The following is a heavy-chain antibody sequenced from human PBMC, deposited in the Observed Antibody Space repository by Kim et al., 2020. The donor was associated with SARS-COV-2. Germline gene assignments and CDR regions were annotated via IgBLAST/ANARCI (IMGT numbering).Heavy chain of an antibody. CDR2: K. J-gene: IGHJ4*02. CDR3: ARDCRVATHDY. V-gene: IGHV3-7*03. D-gene: IGHD5-12*01. Sequence: KYYVDSVKGRFTISRDNAKNSLYLQMNSLRAEDTAVYYCARDCRVATHDYWGQGTLVTVSS.